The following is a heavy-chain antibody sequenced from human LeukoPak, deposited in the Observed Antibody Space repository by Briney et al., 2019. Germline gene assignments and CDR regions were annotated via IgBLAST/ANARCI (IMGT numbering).Heavy chain of an antibody. V-gene: IGHV3-48*02. J-gene: IGHJ4*02. CDR2: IRTTAEGAKYA. CDR1: GFSFTDYP. D-gene: IGHD3-9*01. CDR3: EAGIRYAFDY. Sequence: PGGSLRLSCATSGFSFTDYPMNWVRQAPVKGLERISNIRTTAEGAKYAYYADSVKGRVTISRDDGKNTLYLHMNSLRDGDTAVYQAEAGIRYAFDYWGQGILVTVSS.